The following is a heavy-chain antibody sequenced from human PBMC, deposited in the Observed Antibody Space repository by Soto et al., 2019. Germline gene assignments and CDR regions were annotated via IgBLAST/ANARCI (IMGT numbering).Heavy chain of an antibody. D-gene: IGHD1-26*01. J-gene: IGHJ4*02. CDR2: INGGNGNT. Sequence: QVQLVQSGAELKKPGASVKVSCKASGNTVPKYAIHWVRQAPGQRLEWMGWINGGNGNTYYSEHFQGRVTFTGDTSSGTVYMQLSSMTSEDTAVYYCARDDSGFSGSNYIDYFNYWGQGALVTVCS. V-gene: IGHV1-3*01. CDR3: ARDDSGFSGSNYIDYFNY. CDR1: GNTVPKYA.